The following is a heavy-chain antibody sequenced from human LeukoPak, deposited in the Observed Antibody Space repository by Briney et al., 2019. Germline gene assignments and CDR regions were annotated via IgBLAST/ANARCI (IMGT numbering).Heavy chain of an antibody. Sequence: PGGSLRLSCAASGFTFSSYTMSWVRQAPGKGLEWVSTITTSDGNTYYADSVKGRFTVSRDNSKNTLYPQMNSLRAEDTALYYCARAAYDSSGYLTLWGQGALVTVSS. CDR1: GFTFSSYT. J-gene: IGHJ4*02. CDR3: ARAAYDSSGYLTL. D-gene: IGHD3-22*01. V-gene: IGHV3-23*01. CDR2: ITTSDGNT.